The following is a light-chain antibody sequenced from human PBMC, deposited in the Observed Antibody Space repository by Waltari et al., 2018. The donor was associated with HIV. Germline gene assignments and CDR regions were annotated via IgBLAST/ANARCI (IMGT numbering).Light chain of an antibody. CDR1: SSNIGSNY. J-gene: IGLJ3*02. Sequence: QSVLTQPPSASGTPGQRVTISCSGSSSNIGSNYVYWYQQLPGTTPKLLIYRNNPRPSVVPDRFSGSTSGTSASLAISGLRSEDEADYYCAAWDDSLSGWVFGGGTKLTVL. CDR3: AAWDDSLSGWV. V-gene: IGLV1-47*01. CDR2: RNN.